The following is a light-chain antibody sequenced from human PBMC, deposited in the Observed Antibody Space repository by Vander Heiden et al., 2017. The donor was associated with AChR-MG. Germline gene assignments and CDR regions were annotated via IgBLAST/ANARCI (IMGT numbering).Light chain of an antibody. CDR1: SSDVGGYNY. Sequence: QSALTPPASVSGSPGQSITLSCTGTSSDVGGYNYVSWYQQHPGKAPKLMIYDVSNRPSGVSNRFSGSKSGNTASLTISGLQAEDEADYYCCSYTSSSTLDVVFGGGTKLTVL. CDR2: DVS. J-gene: IGLJ2*01. CDR3: CSYTSSSTLDVV. V-gene: IGLV2-14*01.